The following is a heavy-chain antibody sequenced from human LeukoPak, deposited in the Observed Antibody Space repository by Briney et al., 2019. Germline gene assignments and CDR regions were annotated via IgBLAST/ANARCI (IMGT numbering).Heavy chain of an antibody. CDR2: ISYDGSNK. CDR1: GFTFSSYG. V-gene: IGHV3-30*03. CDR3: ARDPVNYGDTGPFDY. J-gene: IGHJ4*02. Sequence: PGRSLRLSCAASGFTFSSYGMHWVRQAPGKGLEWVAVISYDGSNKYYADSVKGRFTISRDNSKNTLYLQMNSLRAEDTAVYYCARDPVNYGDTGPFDYWGQGTLVTVSS. D-gene: IGHD4-17*01.